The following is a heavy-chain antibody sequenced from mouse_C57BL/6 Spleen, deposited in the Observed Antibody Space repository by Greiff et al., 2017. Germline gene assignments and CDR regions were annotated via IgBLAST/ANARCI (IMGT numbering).Heavy chain of an antibody. D-gene: IGHD1-1*01. CDR1: GYTFTSYW. Sequence: QVQLQQPGAELVKPGASVKLSCKASGYTFTSYWMQWVKQRPGQGLEWIGEIDPSDSYTNYNQKFKGKATLTVDTSSSTAYMQLSSLTSEDSAVYYCARSMGGSFYFDYWGQGTTLTVSS. CDR2: IDPSDSYT. V-gene: IGHV1-50*01. CDR3: ARSMGGSFYFDY. J-gene: IGHJ2*01.